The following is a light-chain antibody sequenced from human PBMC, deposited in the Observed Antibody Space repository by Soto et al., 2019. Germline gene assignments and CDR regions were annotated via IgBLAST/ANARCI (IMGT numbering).Light chain of an antibody. CDR1: QSVSNF. V-gene: IGKV3-11*01. CDR3: QQRANWPLTT. J-gene: IGKJ5*01. CDR2: DAS. Sequence: DIVLTHPPAILFFSPCERANLSCSASQSVSNFLAWYQQKPGQAPRLLIYDASNRATGIPARFSGSGSGTEFTLTIRSLEPEDFAIYYCQQRANWPLTTCGHGKRREIK.